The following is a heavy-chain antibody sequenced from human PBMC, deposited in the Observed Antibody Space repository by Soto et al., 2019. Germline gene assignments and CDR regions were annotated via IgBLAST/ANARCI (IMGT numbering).Heavy chain of an antibody. V-gene: IGHV1-8*01. CDR2: MNPNSGNT. J-gene: IGHJ6*02. CDR1: GYTFTSYD. D-gene: IGHD3-9*01. CDR3: ARGLRYFDWLSQIYYYGMDV. Sequence: ASVKVSCKASGYTFTSYDINWVRQATGQGLEWMGWMNPNSGNTGYAQKFQGRVTMTRNTSISTAYMELSSLRSEDTAVYYCARGLRYFDWLSQIYYYGMDVWGQGTTVTVSS.